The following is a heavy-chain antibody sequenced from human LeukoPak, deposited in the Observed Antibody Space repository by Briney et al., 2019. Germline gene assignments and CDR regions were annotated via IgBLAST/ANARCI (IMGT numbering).Heavy chain of an antibody. CDR1: GFTFSSYS. V-gene: IGHV3-21*01. CDR3: ARIDLLAGTDY. CDR2: ISSGGSYK. J-gene: IGHJ4*02. Sequence: GGSLRLSCAASGFTFSSYSMNWVRQAPGKGLEWVSSISSGGSYKFYADSVKGRFTISRDSAKNSLYLQMNSLRAEDTAVYYCARIDLLAGTDYWGQGTLVTVSS. D-gene: IGHD6-19*01.